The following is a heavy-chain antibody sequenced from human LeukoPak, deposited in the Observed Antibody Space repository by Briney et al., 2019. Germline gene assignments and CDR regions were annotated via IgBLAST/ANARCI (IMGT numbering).Heavy chain of an antibody. CDR2: IYYCGST. CDR3: ARADFWSGLDY. D-gene: IGHD3-3*01. V-gene: IGHV4-30-4*01. J-gene: IGHJ4*02. CDR1: GGSISSGDYY. Sequence: SETLSLTCTVSGGSISSGDYYWSWIRQPPGKGLEWIGYIYYCGSTYYNPSLKSRVTISVDTSKNQFSLKLSSVTAADTAVYYCARADFWSGLDYWGQGTLVTVSS.